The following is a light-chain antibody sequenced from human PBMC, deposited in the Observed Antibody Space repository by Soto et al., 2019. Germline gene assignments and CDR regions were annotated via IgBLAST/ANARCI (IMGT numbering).Light chain of an antibody. V-gene: IGKV3-15*01. Sequence: EIVMTHSPFILSVSPGERATLSCRASQSVGTNLAWYQQKPGQAPRLLISGAATRATGIPARFSGRGSGTEFTLTVSSLQSEDFAVYYCKQYNNWPRTFGKGTKVDIK. CDR3: KQYNNWPRT. J-gene: IGKJ1*01. CDR1: QSVGTN. CDR2: GAA.